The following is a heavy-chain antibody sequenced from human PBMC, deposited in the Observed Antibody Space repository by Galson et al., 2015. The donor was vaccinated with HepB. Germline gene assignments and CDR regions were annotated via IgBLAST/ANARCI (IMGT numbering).Heavy chain of an antibody. CDR2: ISSDGEST. D-gene: IGHD3-10*01. J-gene: IGHJ4*02. CDR1: GFTFSSHW. Sequence: SLRLSCAVSGFTFSSHWMHWVRQAPGEGLVWVPRISSDGESTSFADSVKGRFTISRDNAKNTLYLQMNSPRAEDTAVYYCGRVIRFPGIGVDLWGQGTLVAVSS. V-gene: IGHV3-74*01. CDR3: GRVIRFPGIGVDL.